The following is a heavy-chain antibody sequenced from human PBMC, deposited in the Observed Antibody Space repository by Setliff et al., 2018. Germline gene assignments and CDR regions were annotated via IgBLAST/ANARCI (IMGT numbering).Heavy chain of an antibody. J-gene: IGHJ4*02. Sequence: QSGPTLVNPTQTLTLTCTFSGFSLSTSGIYVSWIRQPPEKALEWHSRIDWDDDKYYTPSLKTRLTISKDTSKNQVILTMTNMDPVDTATYYCAAASNYYDYWGKGTLVTVSS. V-gene: IGHV2-70*11. CDR2: IDWDDDK. CDR3: AAASNYYDY. CDR1: GFSLSTSGIY.